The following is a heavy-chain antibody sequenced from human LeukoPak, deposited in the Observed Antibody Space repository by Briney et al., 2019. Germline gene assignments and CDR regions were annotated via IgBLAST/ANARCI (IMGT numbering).Heavy chain of an antibody. CDR3: ARPLLTTVTKHVHYCYYCMDV. J-gene: IGHJ6*03. D-gene: IGHD4-17*01. Sequence: QPGGSLRLSCAASGFTFSSYWMHWVRQAPGKGLVWDSRINSDGSSTSYADSVKGRFTISRDNAKNTLYLQMNSLRAEDTAVYYCARPLLTTVTKHVHYCYYCMDVWGKGTTVTVSS. V-gene: IGHV3-74*01. CDR2: INSDGSST. CDR1: GFTFSSYW.